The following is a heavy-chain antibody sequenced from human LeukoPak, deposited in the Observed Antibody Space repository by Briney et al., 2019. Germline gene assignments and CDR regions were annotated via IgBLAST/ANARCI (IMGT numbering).Heavy chain of an antibody. CDR3: ARQGGGWYAFPDWFDP. CDR2: IYPGDSDT. Sequence: HGESLKISCKGSGYSFTTSWIAWVRQMPGKGLEWMGIIYPGDSDTRYSPSFQGQVTISADKSISTAFLQWSSLKASDTAMYYCARQGGGWYAFPDWFDPWGQGTLVTVSS. CDR1: GYSFTTSW. J-gene: IGHJ5*02. D-gene: IGHD6-19*01. V-gene: IGHV5-51*01.